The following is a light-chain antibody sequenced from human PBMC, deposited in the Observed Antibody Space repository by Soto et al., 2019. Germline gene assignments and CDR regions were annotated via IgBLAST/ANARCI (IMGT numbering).Light chain of an antibody. V-gene: IGLV4-69*01. J-gene: IGLJ3*02. CDR3: QTLGTGIQV. Sequence: QPVLTQSPSASASLGASVKLTCTLSSKYITYAIAWHQQQSGTGPRILMKINYDGTHSKGDGFFDRFSGSSSGAERHLTISSLQSEDEADYYCQTLGTGIQVFGGGTKLTVL. CDR2: INYDGTH. CDR1: SKYITYA.